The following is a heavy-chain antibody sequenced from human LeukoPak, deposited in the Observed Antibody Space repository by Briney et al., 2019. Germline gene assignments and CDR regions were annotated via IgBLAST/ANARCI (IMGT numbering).Heavy chain of an antibody. D-gene: IGHD1-26*01. CDR2: LSPDGSAT. Sequence: HPGGSLRLSCTASGFSFRDFLMHWVRQAPGKGPVWVARLSPDGSATDYADPVKGRFTVSRDNAENTMFLQMSRLRVEDTAVYYCVRDMWATFDYWGQGALVTVSS. J-gene: IGHJ4*02. V-gene: IGHV3-74*01. CDR1: GFSFRDFL. CDR3: VRDMWATFDY.